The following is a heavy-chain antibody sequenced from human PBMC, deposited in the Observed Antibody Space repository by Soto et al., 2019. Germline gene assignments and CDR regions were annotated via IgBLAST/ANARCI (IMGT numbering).Heavy chain of an antibody. V-gene: IGHV1-46*01. J-gene: IGHJ3*02. D-gene: IGHD6-6*01. CDR3: ARDFIAARTVEAFDI. CDR1: GYTFTSYY. Sequence: ASVKVSCKASGYTFTSYYMHWVRQAPGQGLEWMGIINPSGGSTSYAQKFQGRVTMTRDTSTSTVYMELSSLRSEDTAVYYCARDFIAARTVEAFDIWGQGTMVTVSS. CDR2: INPSGGST.